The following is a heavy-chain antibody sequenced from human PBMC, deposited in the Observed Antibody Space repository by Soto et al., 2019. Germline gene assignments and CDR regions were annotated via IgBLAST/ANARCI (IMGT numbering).Heavy chain of an antibody. D-gene: IGHD2-15*01. CDR3: ARGGGYCSGGNCYSLDY. Sequence: QAQLVQSRAEVKKPGASVKVSCKASGYTFRSHGITWVRQAPGQGLEWMGWISANNGNTNYARKLQGRVTMTTDTSTSTAYMELRSLKSDDTAVYYCARGGGYCSGGNCYSLDYWGQGTLVSVSS. V-gene: IGHV1-18*04. CDR2: ISANNGNT. CDR1: GYTFRSHG. J-gene: IGHJ4*02.